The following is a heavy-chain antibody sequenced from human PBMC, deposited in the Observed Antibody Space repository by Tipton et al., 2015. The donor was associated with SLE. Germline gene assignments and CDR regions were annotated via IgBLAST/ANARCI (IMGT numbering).Heavy chain of an antibody. Sequence: GLVKPSETLSLTCTVSGGSISSYYWSWIRQPPGKGLEWIGYIYYSGSTNYNPSLKSRVTISVDTSKNQFSLKLSSVTAADTAVYYGARVGYDFWSGYSMDVWGQGTTVTVSS. V-gene: IGHV4-59*01. CDR3: ARVGYDFWSGYSMDV. D-gene: IGHD3-3*01. J-gene: IGHJ6*02. CDR2: IYYSGST. CDR1: GGSISSYY.